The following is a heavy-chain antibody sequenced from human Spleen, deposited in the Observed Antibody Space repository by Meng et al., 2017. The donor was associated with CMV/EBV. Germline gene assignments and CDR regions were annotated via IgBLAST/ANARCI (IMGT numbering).Heavy chain of an antibody. CDR2: IYYRGNT. Sequence: SETLSLTCTVSGDSISSGGYYWSWIRQHPGKGLEWIGYIYYRGNTYYNPSLKSRVTISVDPSKNQFSLKLTSVTAADTAVYYCATSRYSGGWYTAFVDWGLGTLVTVSS. J-gene: IGHJ4*02. D-gene: IGHD6-19*01. CDR3: ATSRYSGGWYTAFVD. V-gene: IGHV4-31*03. CDR1: GDSISSGGYY.